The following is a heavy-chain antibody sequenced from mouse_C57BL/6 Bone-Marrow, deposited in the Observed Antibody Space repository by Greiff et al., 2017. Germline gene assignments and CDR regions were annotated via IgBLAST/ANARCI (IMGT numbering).Heavy chain of an antibody. CDR3: ARRGSYYSPWFAY. V-gene: IGHV1-20*01. J-gene: IGHJ3*01. CDR1: GYSFTGYF. Sequence: VQLQQSGPELVKPGDSVKISCKASGYSFTGYFMNWVMQSHGKSLEWIGRINPYNGDTFYNQKFKGKATLTVDKSSSTAHLELRSLTSEDSAVYYCARRGSYYSPWFAYWGQGTLVTVSA. CDR2: INPYNGDT. D-gene: IGHD2-12*01.